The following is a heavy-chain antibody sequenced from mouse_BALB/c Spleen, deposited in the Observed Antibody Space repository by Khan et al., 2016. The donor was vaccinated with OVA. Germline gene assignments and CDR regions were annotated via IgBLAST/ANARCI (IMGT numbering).Heavy chain of an antibody. V-gene: IGHV1-77*01. D-gene: IGHD1-1*01. Sequence: QVQLKESGPELVKPGASVKMSCKASGYTFTDYVINWVKQRTGQGLEWIGDIFPGGGRSYYNEKFKGKAKLTADKSSNTAYMQFSSLTCEDSAVYFCARGGYSVFAYWGQGTLVTVSA. J-gene: IGHJ3*01. CDR3: ARGGYSVFAY. CDR2: IFPGGGRS. CDR1: GYTFTDYV.